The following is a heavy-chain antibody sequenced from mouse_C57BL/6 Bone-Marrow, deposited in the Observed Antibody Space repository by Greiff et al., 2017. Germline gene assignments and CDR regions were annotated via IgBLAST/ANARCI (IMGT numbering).Heavy chain of an antibody. CDR2: INPSNGGT. V-gene: IGHV1-53*01. CDR3: ARDDYYGAWFAY. Sequence: VQLQQPGTELVKPGASVKLSCKASGYTFTSYWMHWVKQRPGQGLEWIGNINPSNGGTNYNDKFKSKATLTVDKSSSTAYMQLSSLTSEDSAVYYCARDDYYGAWFAYWGQGTLVTVSA. CDR1: GYTFTSYW. J-gene: IGHJ3*01. D-gene: IGHD1-1*01.